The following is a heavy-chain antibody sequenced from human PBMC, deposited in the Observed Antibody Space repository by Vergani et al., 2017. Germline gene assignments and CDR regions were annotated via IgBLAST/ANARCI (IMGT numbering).Heavy chain of an antibody. CDR3: AKDKSFDIVVENWYFDL. V-gene: IGHV4-59*12. D-gene: IGHD2-2*01. CDR2: IYYSGST. Sequence: QVQLQESGPGLVKPSQTLSLTCTVSGGSISSYYWSWIRQPPGKGLEWIGYIYYSGSTNYNPSLKSRVTISVDTSKNQFSLKLSSVTAADTALYYCAKDKSFDIVVENWYFDLWGRGTLVTVSS. J-gene: IGHJ2*01. CDR1: GGSISSYY.